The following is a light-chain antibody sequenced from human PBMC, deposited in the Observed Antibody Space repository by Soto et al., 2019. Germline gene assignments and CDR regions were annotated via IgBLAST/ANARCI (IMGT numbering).Light chain of an antibody. Sequence: EIVMTQSPATLSVSPGERATLSCRASQRVSTNLAWYQQKPGQAPRLLIFGASTRATGIPGRFSGSGSGTEFTLTISSLLSEDFAVYYCQQYNNWPPYTFGQGTKLEIK. CDR1: QRVSTN. V-gene: IGKV3-15*01. J-gene: IGKJ2*01. CDR3: QQYNNWPPYT. CDR2: GAS.